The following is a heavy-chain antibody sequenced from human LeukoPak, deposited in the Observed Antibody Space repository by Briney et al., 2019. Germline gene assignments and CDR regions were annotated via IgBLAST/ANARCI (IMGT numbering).Heavy chain of an antibody. Sequence: SETLSLTCTVSGGSISSSSYYWGWIRQPPAKGLEWIGSIYYSGSTYYNPSLKSRVTISVDTSKNQFSLKLSSVTAADTAVYYCARVGRYYYDASGYSDWGQGTLVTVSS. CDR1: GGSISSSSYY. V-gene: IGHV4-39*01. CDR3: ARVGRYYYDASGYSD. CDR2: IYYSGST. D-gene: IGHD3-22*01. J-gene: IGHJ4*02.